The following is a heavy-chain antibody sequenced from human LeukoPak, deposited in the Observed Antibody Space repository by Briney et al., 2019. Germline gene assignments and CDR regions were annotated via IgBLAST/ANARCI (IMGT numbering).Heavy chain of an antibody. CDR3: ARAEYYYDSSGYYYYFDY. D-gene: IGHD3-22*01. CDR1: GYTFTGYY. Sequence: ASVKVSCKASGYTFTGYYMHWVRPAPGQGLAWMGWINPNSGGTNYAQKFQGRVTMTRDTSISTAYMELSRLRSDDTAVYYCARAEYYYDSSGYYYYFDYWGQGTLVTVSS. V-gene: IGHV1-2*02. CDR2: INPNSGGT. J-gene: IGHJ4*02.